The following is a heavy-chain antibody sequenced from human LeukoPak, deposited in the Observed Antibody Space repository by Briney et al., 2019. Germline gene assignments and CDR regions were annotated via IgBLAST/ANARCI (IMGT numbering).Heavy chain of an antibody. Sequence: SETLSLTCTVSGGSISSSSYYWGWIRQPPGKGLEWIGSIYYSGSTYYNPSLKSRVTISVDTSKNQFSLKLSSVTAAGTAVYYCARQGIVVVPAAIGRYYYGMDVWGQGTTVTVSS. J-gene: IGHJ6*02. CDR3: ARQGIVVVPAAIGRYYYGMDV. D-gene: IGHD2-2*02. CDR2: IYYSGST. V-gene: IGHV4-39*01. CDR1: GGSISSSSYY.